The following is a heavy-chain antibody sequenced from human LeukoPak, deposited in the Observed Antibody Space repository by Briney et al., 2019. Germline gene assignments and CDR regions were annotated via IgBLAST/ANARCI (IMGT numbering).Heavy chain of an antibody. CDR2: IYYSGST. D-gene: IGHD3-9*01. Sequence: SETLSLTCTVSGGSICSSSYYWGWIRQPPGKGLEWIGSIYYSGSTYYNPSLKSRVTISVDTSKNQFSLKLSSVTAADTAVYYCASGDYDILTGYFPFDYWGQGTLVTVSS. J-gene: IGHJ4*02. CDR3: ASGDYDILTGYFPFDY. CDR1: GGSICSSSYY. V-gene: IGHV4-39*01.